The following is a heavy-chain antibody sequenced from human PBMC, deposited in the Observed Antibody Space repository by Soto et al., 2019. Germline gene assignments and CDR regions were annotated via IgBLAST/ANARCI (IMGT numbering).Heavy chain of an antibody. V-gene: IGHV3-13*05. CDR1: GFTLSAYD. CDR2: LGFADDP. J-gene: IGHJ6*02. CDR3: ARAYSGRLPRRADYYYAMDV. Sequence: EVQVVESGGGVVEPGGSLRLSCAASGFTLSAYDMHWVRQAEGKGLEWVSALGFADDPYYLVSVKGRFTISRENAKNSLYLQMNNLRAGDTAVYYCARAYSGRLPRRADYYYAMDVWGQGTTVTVSS. D-gene: IGHD2-15*01.